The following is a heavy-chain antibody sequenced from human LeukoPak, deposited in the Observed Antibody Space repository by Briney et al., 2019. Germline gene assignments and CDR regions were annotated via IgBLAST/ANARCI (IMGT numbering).Heavy chain of an antibody. V-gene: IGHV3-9*01. CDR1: GFTFDDYA. CDR3: AKDSSAVAGTSFDY. D-gene: IGHD6-19*01. J-gene: IGHJ4*02. Sequence: GGSLRLSCAASGFTFDDYAMHWVRQAPGKGLEWVSGISWNSGSIGYADSVKGRFTISRDNAKNSLYLQMNSLRAEDTALYYCAKDSSAVAGTSFDYWGQGTLVTVSS. CDR2: ISWNSGSI.